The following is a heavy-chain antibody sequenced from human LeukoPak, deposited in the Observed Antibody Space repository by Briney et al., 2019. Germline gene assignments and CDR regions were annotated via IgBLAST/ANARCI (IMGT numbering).Heavy chain of an antibody. J-gene: IGHJ4*02. CDR3: ARDFQKAVAGNGY. Sequence: ASVKVSCKASGYTFTGYYMHWVRQAPGQGLEWMGWINPNSGGTNYAQKFQGRVTMTRDTSISTAYMELSRLRSDDTAVYYCARDFQKAVAGNGYWGQGTLVTVSS. CDR1: GYTFTGYY. CDR2: INPNSGGT. D-gene: IGHD6-19*01. V-gene: IGHV1-2*02.